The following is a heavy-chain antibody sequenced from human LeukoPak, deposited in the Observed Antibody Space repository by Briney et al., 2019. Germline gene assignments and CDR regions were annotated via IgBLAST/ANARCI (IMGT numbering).Heavy chain of an antibody. J-gene: IGHJ5*02. CDR3: ARDRLGRYSYGFNWFDP. CDR2: IYYSGST. V-gene: IGHV4-39*02. D-gene: IGHD5-18*01. CDR1: GGSISRSSYY. Sequence: SETLSLTCTVSGGSISRSSYYWGWIRQPPGKGLEWIGSIYYSGSTYVNPSLKSRVTISVHTPKNQFSLKLSSVTAADTAVYYCARDRLGRYSYGFNWFDPWGQGTLVTVSS.